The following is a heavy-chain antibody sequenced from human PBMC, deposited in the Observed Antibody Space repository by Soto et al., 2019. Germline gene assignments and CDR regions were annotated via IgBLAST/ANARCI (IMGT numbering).Heavy chain of an antibody. Sequence: GGSLRLSCAAFGLTLSTSSVNWVRQAQGKGLEWISGINGEGRTTYYADSVKGRFTISRDDSKNILYLQMNSPRAEDTAIYYCAKDRHPDGIWTFDYWGRGTLVTVSS. J-gene: IGHJ4*02. V-gene: IGHV3-23*01. CDR1: GLTLSTSS. CDR3: AKDRHPDGIWTFDY. D-gene: IGHD3-9*01. CDR2: INGEGRTT.